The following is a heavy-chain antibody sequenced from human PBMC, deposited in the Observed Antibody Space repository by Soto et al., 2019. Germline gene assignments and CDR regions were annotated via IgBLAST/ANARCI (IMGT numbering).Heavy chain of an antibody. Sequence: QVQLVQSGAEVKKPGASVKVSCKASGYTFTSYAMHWVRQAPGQRLEWMGWINAGNGNTKYSQKFQGRVTITRDTSASTAYMERSSLTSEDTAVYYCARDPWGYYGMDVWGQGTTVTVSS. D-gene: IGHD3-16*01. CDR1: GYTFTSYA. J-gene: IGHJ6*02. CDR2: INAGNGNT. CDR3: ARDPWGYYGMDV. V-gene: IGHV1-3*01.